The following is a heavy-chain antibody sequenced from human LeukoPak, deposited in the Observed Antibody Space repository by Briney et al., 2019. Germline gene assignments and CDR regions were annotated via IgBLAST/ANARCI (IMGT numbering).Heavy chain of an antibody. CDR3: ARDAGDDDYSLDYFDY. CDR2: IDEDGSSD. D-gene: IGHD5-12*01. Sequence: PGGSLRLSCASSGFDFSNFWMSWVRQAPGKGLEWVANIDEDGSSDYYVDSVKGRFTISRDNAKNSLYLHINSLRGDDTAVYYCARDAGDDDYSLDYFDYWGQGSLVTVSS. J-gene: IGHJ4*02. CDR1: GFDFSNFW. V-gene: IGHV3-7*01.